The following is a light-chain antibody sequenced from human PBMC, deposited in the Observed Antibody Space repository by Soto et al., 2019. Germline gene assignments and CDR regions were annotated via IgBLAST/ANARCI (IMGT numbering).Light chain of an antibody. Sequence: QSVLTQPPSVSGAPGQGVTISCTGSSSNIGAGYDVHWYRHLPGTAPKLLIHRSTLRPSGVPDRFSGSKSGNTASLTVSGLQAEDEADYYCSSYAGSNNFLLFGGGTKLTVL. J-gene: IGLJ2*01. CDR3: SSYAGSNNFLL. V-gene: IGLV1-40*01. CDR2: RST. CDR1: SSNIGAGYD.